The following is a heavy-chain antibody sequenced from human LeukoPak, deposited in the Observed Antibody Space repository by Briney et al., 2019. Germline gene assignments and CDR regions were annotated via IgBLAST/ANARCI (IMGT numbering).Heavy chain of an antibody. Sequence: GGSLRLSCAASGFTVSSNYMSWVRQAPGKGLEWVSVIYSGGSTYYADSVKGRFTISRDNSKNTLYLQMNSLRAEDTAVYYCARDFGGAYGDFVDYWGQGTLVTVSS. CDR1: GFTVSSNY. CDR2: IYSGGST. D-gene: IGHD4-17*01. CDR3: ARDFGGAYGDFVDY. V-gene: IGHV3-53*01. J-gene: IGHJ4*02.